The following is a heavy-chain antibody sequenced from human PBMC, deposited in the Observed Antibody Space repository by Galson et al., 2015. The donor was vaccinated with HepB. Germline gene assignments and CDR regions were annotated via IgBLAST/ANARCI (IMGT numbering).Heavy chain of an antibody. Sequence: SLRLSCAASGFTFSSYAMSWVRQAPGKGLEWVSVISGSGGRSAYSTHYADSVKGRFTISRDTSKDTLYLQMYSLRAEDTAVYHCAKAGGSGAWYVPDFWGQGTLVTVSS. CDR3: AKAGGSGAWYVPDF. V-gene: IGHV3-23*01. D-gene: IGHD6-19*01. CDR2: ISGSGGRSAYST. J-gene: IGHJ4*02. CDR1: GFTFSSYA.